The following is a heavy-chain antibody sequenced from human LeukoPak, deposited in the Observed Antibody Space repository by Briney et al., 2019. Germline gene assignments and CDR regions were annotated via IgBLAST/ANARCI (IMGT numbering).Heavy chain of an antibody. CDR2: INHSGST. V-gene: IGHV4-34*01. J-gene: IGHJ4*02. CDR1: GGSFSGYY. D-gene: IGHD2-2*01. Sequence: SETLSLTCAVYGGSFSGYYWSWIRQPPGKGLEWIGEINHSGSTNYNPSLKSRVTISVDTSKNQFSLKLSSVTAADTAVYYCARRTHDIVVVPATIFDYWGQGTLVTVSS. CDR3: ARRTHDIVVVPATIFDY.